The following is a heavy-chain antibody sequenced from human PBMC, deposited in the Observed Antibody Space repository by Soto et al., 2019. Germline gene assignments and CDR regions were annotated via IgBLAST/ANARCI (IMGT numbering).Heavy chain of an antibody. D-gene: IGHD4-17*01. V-gene: IGHV3-30*18. Sequence: QLVESGGGVVQPGRSLRLSCAASGFTFSTYGMHWVRQAPGKGLEWVAVISYDGSNKYYADSVKGRFTISRDNSKNTLSLQRSSLRTEDTAVYYCAKGGDGGYGDYAGIYYYYYGMDVWGQGTTVTVSS. CDR1: GFTFSTYG. CDR3: AKGGDGGYGDYAGIYYYYYGMDV. J-gene: IGHJ6*02. CDR2: ISYDGSNK.